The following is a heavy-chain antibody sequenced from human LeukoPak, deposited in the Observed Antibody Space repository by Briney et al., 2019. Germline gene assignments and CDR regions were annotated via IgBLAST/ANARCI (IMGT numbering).Heavy chain of an antibody. J-gene: IGHJ3*02. CDR3: ARGRERLRGYSRESAFDI. CDR1: GGSISSYY. V-gene: IGHV4-34*01. D-gene: IGHD3-22*01. Sequence: SETLSLTCTVSGGSISSYYWSWIRQPPGKGLEWIGEINHSGSTNYNPSLKSRVTISVDTSKNQFSLKLSSVTAADTAVYYCARGRERLRGYSRESAFDIWGQGTMVTVSS. CDR2: INHSGST.